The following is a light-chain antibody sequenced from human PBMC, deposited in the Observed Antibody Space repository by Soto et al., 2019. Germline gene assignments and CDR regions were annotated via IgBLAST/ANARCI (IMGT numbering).Light chain of an antibody. CDR2: GAS. J-gene: IGKJ1*01. V-gene: IGKV3-20*01. CDR1: QSVSSSY. CDR3: QQYGSSPLT. Sequence: EIVLTQSPGTLSLSPGERATLSCRASQSVSSSYLAWDQQTPGQAPRLLIYGASSTATGIPDRLSGSGSGTDFTVTISRLEPEDFAVYYCQQYGSSPLTLGQGTKVEIK.